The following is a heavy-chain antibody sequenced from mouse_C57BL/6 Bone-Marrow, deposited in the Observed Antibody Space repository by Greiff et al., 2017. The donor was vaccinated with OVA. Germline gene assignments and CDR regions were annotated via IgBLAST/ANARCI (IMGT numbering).Heavy chain of an antibody. Sequence: EVHLVESGGGLVQPGGSLKLSCAASGFTFSDYGMAWVRQAPRKGPEWVAFISNLAYSIYYADTVTGRFTISRANAKNTLYLEMSSLRSEDTAMYYCARGSNYVGYAMDYWGQGTSVTVSS. D-gene: IGHD2-5*01. CDR1: GFTFSDYG. J-gene: IGHJ4*01. CDR2: ISNLAYSI. V-gene: IGHV5-15*01. CDR3: ARGSNYVGYAMDY.